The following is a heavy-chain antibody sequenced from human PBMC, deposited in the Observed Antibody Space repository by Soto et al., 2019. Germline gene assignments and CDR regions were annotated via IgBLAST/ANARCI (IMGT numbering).Heavy chain of an antibody. D-gene: IGHD6-6*01. CDR2: ISSSSSYI. Sequence: EVQLVESGGGLVKPGGSLRLSCAASGFTFSSYSMNWVRQAPGMGLEWVSSISSSSSYIYYADSVKGRFTISRDNAKNSLYLQMNSLRAEDTAVYYCARDRAARRDFDYWGQGTLVTVSS. V-gene: IGHV3-21*01. CDR3: ARDRAARRDFDY. CDR1: GFTFSSYS. J-gene: IGHJ4*02.